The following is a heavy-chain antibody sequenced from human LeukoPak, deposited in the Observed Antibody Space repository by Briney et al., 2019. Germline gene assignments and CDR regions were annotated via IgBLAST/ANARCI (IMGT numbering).Heavy chain of an antibody. V-gene: IGHV3-33*01. CDR1: GFTFSSYG. D-gene: IGHD2-2*01. CDR3: ARDAGVVPAAMWENWFDP. CDR2: IWYDGSNK. J-gene: IGHJ5*02. Sequence: GGPLRLSCAASGFTFSSYGMHWVRQAPGKGLEWVAVIWYDGSNKYYADSVKGRFTISRGNSKNTLYLQMNSLRAEDTAVYYCARDAGVVPAAMWENWFDPWGQGTLVTVSS.